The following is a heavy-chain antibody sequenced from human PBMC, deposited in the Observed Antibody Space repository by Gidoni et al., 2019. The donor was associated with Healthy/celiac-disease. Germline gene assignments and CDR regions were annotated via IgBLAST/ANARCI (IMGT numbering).Heavy chain of an antibody. CDR1: GGTFSSYA. V-gene: IGHV1-69*01. CDR2: CIPIIGTA. Sequence: QVQLVQSGAEVKKPGSSVKVSCKASGGTFSSYALSGVRQAPGQGLEWMGGCIPIIGTANYAQKFQVRVTITADESTSTAYRELSSLRSEDTAVDYCAMDSGYDVWRLHYGMDVWGQGTTVTVSS. J-gene: IGHJ6*02. CDR3: AMDSGYDVWRLHYGMDV. D-gene: IGHD5-12*01.